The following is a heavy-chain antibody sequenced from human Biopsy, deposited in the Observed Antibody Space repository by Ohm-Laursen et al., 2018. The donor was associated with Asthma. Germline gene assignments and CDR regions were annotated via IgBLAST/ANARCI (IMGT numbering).Heavy chain of an antibody. CDR1: GYTFTSYG. V-gene: IGHV1-18*04. J-gene: IGHJ1*01. D-gene: IGHD3-3*01. Sequence: GSSVKVSCKASGYTFTSYGISWVRQAPGQGLEWMGWISAYNGNTNYPQKFQGRVTITRDTSASTAYMELSSLRSEDTAVYYCARTFHFWSPYHAEHYQLWGQGTLVTVSS. CDR2: ISAYNGNT. CDR3: ARTFHFWSPYHAEHYQL.